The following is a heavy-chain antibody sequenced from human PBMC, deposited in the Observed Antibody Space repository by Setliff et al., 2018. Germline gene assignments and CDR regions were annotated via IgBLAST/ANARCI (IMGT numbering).Heavy chain of an antibody. CDR1: GATFSSYG. CDR2: TIPMFGTT. D-gene: IGHD2-15*01. V-gene: IGHV1-69*05. J-gene: IGHJ6*03. Sequence: SVKVSCKASGATFSSYGISWVRQAPGQGLEWMGGTIPMFGTTEYAQKFQGRLTIITDESTNTAFMQLSSLRSEDTAIYYCATERGLVVSATDYYYYMDVWGKGTTVTVSS. CDR3: ATERGLVVSATDYYYYMDV.